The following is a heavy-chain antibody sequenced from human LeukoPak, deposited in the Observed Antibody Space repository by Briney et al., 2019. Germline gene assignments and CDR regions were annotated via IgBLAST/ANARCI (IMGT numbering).Heavy chain of an antibody. CDR2: IKYDGSKI. D-gene: IGHD2/OR15-2a*01. CDR3: ATDGIPSATALAN. Sequence: GSLRLSCEKSGFTFSHYGIHWVRQVPGLGLEWVAFIKYDGSKIYYAESVQGRFTISRDNSKNNLFLQMTRMRPQDTAVYYCATDGIPSATALANWGQGTLVTVSS. V-gene: IGHV3-30*02. J-gene: IGHJ4*02. CDR1: GFTFSHYG.